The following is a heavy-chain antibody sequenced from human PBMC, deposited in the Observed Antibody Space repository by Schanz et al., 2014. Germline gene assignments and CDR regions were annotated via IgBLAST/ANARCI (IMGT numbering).Heavy chain of an antibody. V-gene: IGHV3-23*01. CDR2: ISDRGDGT. J-gene: IGHJ4*02. Sequence: EQVLESGGGFVQPGGSLRLSCATSGFTFTTFAMTWVRQAPGKGLEWVSGISDRGDGTNYGDSVRGRFTISRDNSKNTLYLQMNSLRAEDTAVYYCAKDCPSDYGDHCFDFWGQGTLVTVSS. D-gene: IGHD4-17*01. CDR3: AKDCPSDYGDHCFDF. CDR1: GFTFTTFA.